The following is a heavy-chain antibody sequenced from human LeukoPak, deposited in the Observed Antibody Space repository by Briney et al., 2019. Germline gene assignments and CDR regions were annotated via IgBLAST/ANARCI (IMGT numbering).Heavy chain of an antibody. Sequence: PSETLSPTCTVSGGSITSNYWSWIGQPPGKGLEGIAYIYYSGNTNYNPSLKSRVTLSLDTPKNQFSLKLTSVTAADTAVYYCATGGDRRKVGYWGQGTLVTVSS. V-gene: IGHV4-59*08. CDR2: IYYSGNT. J-gene: IGHJ4*02. CDR3: ATGGDRRKVGY. CDR1: GGSITSNY. D-gene: IGHD2-21*02.